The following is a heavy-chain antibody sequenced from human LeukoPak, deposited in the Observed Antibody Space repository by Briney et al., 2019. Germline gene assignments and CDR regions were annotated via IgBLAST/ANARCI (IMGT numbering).Heavy chain of an antibody. CDR1: GFTFNNYG. J-gene: IGHJ4*02. V-gene: IGHV3-30*18. CDR3: AKGPLRGTAAAIDY. D-gene: IGHD2-2*01. Sequence: QTGGSLRLSCAASGFTFNNYGMHWVRQAPGKGLEWVAVISYDGRNKHYPDSGKGRFTISRDISTDTLWLQMDSLRTEDTAVYYCAKGPLRGTAAAIDYWGQGTLVTVSS. CDR2: ISYDGRNK.